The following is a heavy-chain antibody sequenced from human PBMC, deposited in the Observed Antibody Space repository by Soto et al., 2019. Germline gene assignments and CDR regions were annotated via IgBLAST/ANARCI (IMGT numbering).Heavy chain of an antibody. J-gene: IGHJ4*02. CDR1: GFTFSDYF. CDR3: ARDCGRCYYGFDS. V-gene: IGHV3-11*01. Sequence: QVQLVEPGGGLVKPGGSLRLSCAASGFTFSDYFMTWSRQAPGKGLEWVSYISSSGTTIFYAEPVQGRFTISRDNAKKSLYLEINSLRAEDTAVYYCARDCGRCYYGFDSWGQGTLVTVSS. CDR2: ISSSGTTI. D-gene: IGHD2-15*01.